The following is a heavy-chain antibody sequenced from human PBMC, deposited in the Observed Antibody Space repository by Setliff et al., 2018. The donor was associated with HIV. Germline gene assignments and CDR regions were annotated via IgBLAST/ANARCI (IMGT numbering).Heavy chain of an antibody. CDR3: VSAPVYCSGDCYPRYFDP. V-gene: IGHV4-61*09. CDR1: SDSLDSIADGKVF. J-gene: IGHJ5*02. CDR2: IFPTGST. D-gene: IGHD2-21*02. Sequence: TRSLTCSVSSDSLDSIADGKVFWVWVRQPVGKGLEWIGQIFPTGSTDYDPSLESRVTISLDMSKTQFYLRMRPVTAAATAVYFCVSAPVYCSGDCYPRYFDPWGQCTRVTVSS.